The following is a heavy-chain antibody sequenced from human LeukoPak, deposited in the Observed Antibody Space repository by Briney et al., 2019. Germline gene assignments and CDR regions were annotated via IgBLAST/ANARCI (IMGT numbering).Heavy chain of an antibody. CDR1: GGSTSSYY. CDR3: ASIAARDPYYYYGMDV. Sequence: SETLSLTCTVSGGSTSSYYWSWIRQPPGKGLEWIGYIYYSGSTNYNPSLKSRVTISVDTSKNQFSLKLSSVTAADTAVYYCASIAARDPYYYYGMDVWGQGTTVTVSS. D-gene: IGHD6-6*01. V-gene: IGHV4-59*01. J-gene: IGHJ6*02. CDR2: IYYSGST.